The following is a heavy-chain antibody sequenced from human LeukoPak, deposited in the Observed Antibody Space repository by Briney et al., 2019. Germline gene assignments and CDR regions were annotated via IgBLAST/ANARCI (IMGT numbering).Heavy chain of an antibody. CDR2: ISPGGDAV. CDR1: GFIFSDYH. J-gene: IGHJ4*02. V-gene: IGHV3-11*01. D-gene: IGHD6-19*01. CDR3: SGGRDAAVAGPGGYFDY. Sequence: GGSLRLSCAASGFIFSDYHMSWIRQAAGEGLECVSYISPGGDAVYFAYSVKGLFTISRDNAKNSLFLQMSSLTAEDTAVYYCSGGRDAAVAGPGGYFDYWGQGSLVTVSS.